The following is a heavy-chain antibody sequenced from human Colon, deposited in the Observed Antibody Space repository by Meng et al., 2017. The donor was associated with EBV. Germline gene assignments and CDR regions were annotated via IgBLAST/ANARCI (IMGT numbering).Heavy chain of an antibody. D-gene: IGHD1-1*01. J-gene: IGHJ2*01. CDR1: GGSISSSNW. CDR2: IFHSGLT. Sequence: QVGLQDSSPGVVKPSGTLSPTCAVSGGSISSSNWGGWVRQSPEKGLEWIGEIFHSGLTNYNPSLQSRVTISVDKSKNQFSLEVTSVTAADTAIYYCMRDLLVLEKNEVWGRGTLVTVSS. V-gene: IGHV4-4*02. CDR3: MRDLLVLEKNEV.